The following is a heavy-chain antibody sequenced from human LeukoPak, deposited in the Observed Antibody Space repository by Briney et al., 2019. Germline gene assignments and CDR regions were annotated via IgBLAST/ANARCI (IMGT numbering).Heavy chain of an antibody. Sequence: PSETLSLTCTVSGGSISSSSYYWGWIRQPPGKGLEWIGEINHSGSTNYNPSLKSRVTISVDTSKNQFSLRLSSVTAADTAVYYCALGYYDSSGYLGAHFDYWGQGTLVTVSS. CDR3: ALGYYDSSGYLGAHFDY. J-gene: IGHJ4*02. V-gene: IGHV4-39*07. CDR2: INHSGST. CDR1: GGSISSSSYY. D-gene: IGHD3-22*01.